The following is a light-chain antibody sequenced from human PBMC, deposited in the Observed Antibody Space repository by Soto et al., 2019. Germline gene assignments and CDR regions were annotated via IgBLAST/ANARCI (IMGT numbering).Light chain of an antibody. Sequence: QSALTQPASVSGSPGQSITLSCTGSSNDVGGYNYVSWYQQHPGQAPKLIIYEVSDRPSGVPPRFSGSKSGNTASLTISGLQVEDESDYFCTSYTSTVPYVFGSGTKLTVL. CDR3: TSYTSTVPYV. J-gene: IGLJ1*01. CDR2: EVS. V-gene: IGLV2-14*01. CDR1: SNDVGGYNY.